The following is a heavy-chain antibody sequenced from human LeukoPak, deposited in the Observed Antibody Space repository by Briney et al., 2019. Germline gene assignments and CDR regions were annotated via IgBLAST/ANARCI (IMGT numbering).Heavy chain of an antibody. CDR3: AREAEHYYDSSVFFDV. D-gene: IGHD3-22*01. Sequence: SQTLSLTCTVSGGSISSGGYYWGWIRQHPGRGLEWIGYIYYSGSNYFNPSLKSRVTILVDTSKNQSSLKLSSVTAADTAVYYCAREAEHYYDSSVFFDVWGQGTLVTVSS. V-gene: IGHV4-31*03. CDR2: IYYSGSN. CDR1: GGSISSGGYY. J-gene: IGHJ4*02.